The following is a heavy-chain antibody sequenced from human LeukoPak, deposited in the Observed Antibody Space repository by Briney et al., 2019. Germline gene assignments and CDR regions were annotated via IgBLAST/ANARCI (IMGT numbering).Heavy chain of an antibody. CDR3: ARAGGYCSSTSCYVPSYYYYMDV. J-gene: IGHJ6*03. CDR1: GGSISSSNW. V-gene: IGHV4-4*02. D-gene: IGHD2-2*01. Sequence: SGTLSLTCAVSGGSISSSNWWSWVRPPPGKGLEWIGEIYHSGSTNYNPSLKSRVTISVDKSKNQFSLKLSSVTAADTAVYYCARAGGYCSSTSCYVPSYYYYMDVWGKGTTVTVSS. CDR2: IYHSGST.